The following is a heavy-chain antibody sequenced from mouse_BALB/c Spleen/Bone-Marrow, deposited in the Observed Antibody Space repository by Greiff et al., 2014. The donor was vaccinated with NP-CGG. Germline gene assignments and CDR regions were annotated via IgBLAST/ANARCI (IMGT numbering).Heavy chain of an antibody. D-gene: IGHD1-1*01. J-gene: IGHJ2*01. CDR3: AREMGGLLFDS. V-gene: IGHV7-3*02. CDR2: IRNKAYGYTT. Sequence: EVQLVESGGGLVQPGGSLRLSCATSGFTFTDYYMNWVRQPPGKGLEWLAFIRNKAYGYTTEYIASVKGRFTISRDNSQNILYLQMNSLRADDSATYYCAREMGGLLFDSWGQGTTLTVSS. CDR1: GFTFTDYY.